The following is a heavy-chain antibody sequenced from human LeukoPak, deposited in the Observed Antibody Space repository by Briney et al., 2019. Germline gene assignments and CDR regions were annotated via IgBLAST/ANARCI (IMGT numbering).Heavy chain of an antibody. V-gene: IGHV4-59*01. CDR1: GGSISSYY. CDR2: IYYSGST. CDR3: AVNYYDSSGTIWFDP. Sequence: SETLSLTCTVSGGSISSYYWSWIRQPPGKGLEWIGYIYYSGSTNYNPSLKSRVTISVDTSKNQFSLKLSSATAADTAVYYCAVNYYDSSGTIWFDPWGQGTLVTVSS. D-gene: IGHD3-22*01. J-gene: IGHJ5*02.